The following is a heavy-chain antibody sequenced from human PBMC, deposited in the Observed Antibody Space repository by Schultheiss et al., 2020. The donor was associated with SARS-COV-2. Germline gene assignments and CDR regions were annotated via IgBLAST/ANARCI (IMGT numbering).Heavy chain of an antibody. V-gene: IGHV4-59*04. J-gene: IGHJ4*02. CDR3: ASLPTVYFDY. CDR1: GGSISSYY. D-gene: IGHD4-17*01. Sequence: SETLSLTCTVSGGSISSYYWSWIRQPPGKGLEWIGYIYYSGSTYYNPSLKSRVTISVDTSKNQFSLKLSSVTAADTAVYYCASLPTVYFDYWGQGTLVTVSS. CDR2: IYYSGST.